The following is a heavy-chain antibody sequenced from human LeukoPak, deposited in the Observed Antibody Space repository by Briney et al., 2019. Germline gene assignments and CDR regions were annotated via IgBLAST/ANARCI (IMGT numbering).Heavy chain of an antibody. V-gene: IGHV1-2*02. Sequence: ASVKVSCKVSGYTLTELSMHWVRQAPGQGLEWMGWINPNSGGTNYAQKFQGRVTMTRDTSISTAYMELSRLRSDDTAVYYCARAPNTANDYWGQGTLVTVSS. J-gene: IGHJ4*02. CDR3: ARAPNTANDY. CDR2: INPNSGGT. D-gene: IGHD5-18*01. CDR1: GYTLTELS.